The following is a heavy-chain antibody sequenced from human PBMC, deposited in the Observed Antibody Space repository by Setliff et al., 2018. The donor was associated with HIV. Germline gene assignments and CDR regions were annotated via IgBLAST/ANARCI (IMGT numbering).Heavy chain of an antibody. V-gene: IGHV3-72*01. CDR3: SRLRGYSYGLASYYYYYMDA. J-gene: IGHJ6*03. D-gene: IGHD5-18*01. CDR1: GFTFSDHY. Sequence: GGSLRLSCAASGFTFSDHYMDWVRQAPGKGLEWVGRTRNKVNSYTTEYAASVKGRFTISRDDSKNIAYLQMNSLKTEDTAVYYCSRLRGYSYGLASYYYYYMDAWGKGTTVTSP. CDR2: TRNKVNSYTT.